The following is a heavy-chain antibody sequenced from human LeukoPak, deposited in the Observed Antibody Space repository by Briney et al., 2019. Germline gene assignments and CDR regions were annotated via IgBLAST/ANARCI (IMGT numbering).Heavy chain of an antibody. CDR2: ISGSGGST. D-gene: IGHD3-9*01. V-gene: IGHV3-23*01. CDR1: GFTFSSYA. Sequence: GGSLRLSCAASGFTFSSYAMSWVRQAPGKGLEWVSAISGSGGSTYYADSVKGRFTISRDNSKNTLYLQMNSLRAEDTAGYYCAKAPILTGYLAYFDYWGQGTLVTVSS. CDR3: AKAPILTGYLAYFDY. J-gene: IGHJ4*02.